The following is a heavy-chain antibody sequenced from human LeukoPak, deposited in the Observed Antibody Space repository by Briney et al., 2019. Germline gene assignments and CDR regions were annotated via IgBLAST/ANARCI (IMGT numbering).Heavy chain of an antibody. Sequence: GASVKVSCKASGGTFSSYAINWVRQAPGQGLEWMGRIIPILDAPNYAQKFQGRVTITAEKSTSTAYMELSSLRSEDTAVYYCARDLTSYYYDNNGAFDFWGQGTLVTVSS. D-gene: IGHD3-22*01. CDR2: IIPILDAP. J-gene: IGHJ4*02. CDR1: GGTFSSYA. CDR3: ARDLTSYYYDNNGAFDF. V-gene: IGHV1-69*04.